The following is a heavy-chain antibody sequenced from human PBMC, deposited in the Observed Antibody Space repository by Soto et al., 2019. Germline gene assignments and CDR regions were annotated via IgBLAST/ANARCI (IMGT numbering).Heavy chain of an antibody. J-gene: IGHJ4*02. CDR2: IYYSGST. V-gene: IGHV4-39*02. D-gene: IGHD6-19*01. Sequence: PSETLSLTCTVSRGSISSGTNYWAWIRQPPGKGLEWIANIYYSGSTFYNPSLKSRVTISLDTSKNQFSLKLSSVTAADTAVYYCARGGRQWLGPASFFDYWGQGKLVTVSS. CDR1: RGSISSGTNY. CDR3: ARGGRQWLGPASFFDY.